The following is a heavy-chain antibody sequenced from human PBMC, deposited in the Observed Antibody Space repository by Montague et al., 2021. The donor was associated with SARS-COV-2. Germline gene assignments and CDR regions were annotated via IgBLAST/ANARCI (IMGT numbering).Heavy chain of an antibody. V-gene: IGHV4-59*08. J-gene: IGHJ6*02. CDR2: IDDSGTT. CDR1: GGSLSTYY. Sequence: SETLSLTCSASGGSLSTYYWSWIRQPPGKGLEWIGYIDDSGTTRYNPFLRSRATISLDLSKNQFSLDLNSVTAADTAVYYCARNAYNHYGLDVWGQGTTVTVPS. CDR3: ARNAYNHYGLDV.